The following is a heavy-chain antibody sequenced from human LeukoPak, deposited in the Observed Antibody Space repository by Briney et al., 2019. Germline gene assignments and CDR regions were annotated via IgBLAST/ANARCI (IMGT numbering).Heavy chain of an antibody. CDR2: IYYSGST. Sequence: PSETLSLTCTVSGGSVSSGSYYWSWIRQPPGKGLEWIGYIYYSGSTNYNPSLKSRVTMSVDTSKNQFPLKLSSVTAADTAVYYCARAGYYIGSYFQHWGQGILVTVSS. CDR1: GGSVSSGSYY. V-gene: IGHV4-61*01. CDR3: ARAGYYIGSYFQH. J-gene: IGHJ1*01. D-gene: IGHD2/OR15-2a*01.